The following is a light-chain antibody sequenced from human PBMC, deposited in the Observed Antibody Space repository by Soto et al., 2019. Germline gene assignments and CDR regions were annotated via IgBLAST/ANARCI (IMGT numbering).Light chain of an antibody. CDR1: QSISSF. J-gene: IGKJ4*01. V-gene: IGKV1-39*01. CDR2: AAS. CDR3: QQANSFPLT. Sequence: QMTQTPSSRSAAVGYRVTITCRASQSISSFLNWYQQKPGKAPKLLIYAASSLQSGVPSRFSGSGSGTDFTLTISSLQPEDFATYYCQQANSFPLTFGGGTRWIS.